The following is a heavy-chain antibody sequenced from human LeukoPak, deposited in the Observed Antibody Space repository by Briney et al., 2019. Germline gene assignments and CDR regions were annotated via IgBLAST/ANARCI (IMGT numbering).Heavy chain of an antibody. CDR2: INPNSGGA. CDR3: ARDGPAAAIRTYYFDY. D-gene: IGHD2-2*02. Sequence: ASVKVSRKASGYTFTGYYMHWVRQAPGQGLEWMGWINPNSGGANYAQKFQGRVTMTRDTSISTAYMELSRLRSDDTAVYYCARDGPAAAIRTYYFDYWGQGTLVTVSS. V-gene: IGHV1-2*02. CDR1: GYTFTGYY. J-gene: IGHJ4*02.